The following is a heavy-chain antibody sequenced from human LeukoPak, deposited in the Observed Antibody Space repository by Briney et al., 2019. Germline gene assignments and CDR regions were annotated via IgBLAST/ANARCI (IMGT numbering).Heavy chain of an antibody. J-gene: IGHJ6*03. CDR2: INHSGST. CDR1: GGSFSGAY. V-gene: IGHV4-34*01. D-gene: IGHD3-10*01. Sequence: PSETLSLTCAVYGGSFSGAYWSWIRQAPGKGLEWIGEINHSGSTNYNPSLKSRVTMSLDTSKKQVSLKLNSVTAADTAVYYCARGPTAVRGVIRLYYYMDVWGKGTAVTVSS. CDR3: ARGPTAVRGVIRLYYYMDV.